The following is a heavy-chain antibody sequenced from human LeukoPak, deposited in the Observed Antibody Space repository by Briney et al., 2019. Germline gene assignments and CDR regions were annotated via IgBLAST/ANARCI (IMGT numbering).Heavy chain of an antibody. J-gene: IGHJ4*02. CDR3: ARHGEDIVVVPAAPLLYYFDY. D-gene: IGHD2-2*01. Sequence: SETLSLTCIVSGGSISSYYWNWIRQSAGKGLEWIGRFYSSVSTDYNPSLKRRVTMSVDTSKNQFSLKLSSVTAADTAVYYCARHGEDIVVVPAAPLLYYFDYWGQGTLVTVSS. CDR2: FYSSVST. CDR1: GGSISSYY. V-gene: IGHV4-4*07.